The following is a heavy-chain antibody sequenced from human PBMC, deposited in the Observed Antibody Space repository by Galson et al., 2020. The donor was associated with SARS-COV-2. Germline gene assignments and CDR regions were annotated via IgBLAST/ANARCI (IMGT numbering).Heavy chain of an antibody. CDR1: GGSIGDYY. CDR3: ATKRYYSSGSYYPFDL. J-gene: IGHJ4*02. D-gene: IGHD3-10*01. V-gene: IGHV4-59*12. CDR2: VYRTGAT. Sequence: SETLSLTCTVGGGSIGDYYWSWLRHFPGKGLQWIGYVYRTGATEYNQSLKGRLTMSVDTSKNQFSLELTSVTAADTAVYYCATKRYYSSGSYYPFDLWGQGAQVTVSS.